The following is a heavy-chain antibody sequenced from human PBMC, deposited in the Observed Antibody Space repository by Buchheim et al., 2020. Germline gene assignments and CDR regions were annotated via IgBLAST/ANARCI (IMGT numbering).Heavy chain of an antibody. CDR1: GFTFSDYY. V-gene: IGHV3-11*01. D-gene: IGHD1-26*01. CDR3: ARGEQSYSPFVDFYSYGMDV. J-gene: IGHJ6*02. CDR2: ISSSGSTI. Sequence: QVHLVESGGGLVKPGGSLRLSCAASGFTFSDYYMSWIRQAPGKGLEWISYISSSGSTIYYADSVRGRFTISRDNAKNSLYLKMNSLRAEDTAVYYCARGEQSYSPFVDFYSYGMDVWGQGTT.